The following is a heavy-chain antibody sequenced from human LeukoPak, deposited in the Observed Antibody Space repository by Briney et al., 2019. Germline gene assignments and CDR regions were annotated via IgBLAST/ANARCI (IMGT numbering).Heavy chain of an antibody. CDR2: IYTSGST. CDR1: GGSISSGSYY. D-gene: IGHD3-10*01. Sequence: PSQTLSLTCTVSGGSISSGSYYWSWIRQPAGKGLEWIGRIYTSGSTNYNPSLKSRVTISVDTSKNQFSLKLSSVTAADTAVYYCARDYYYYGSGSYEGNYYYYYMDVWGKGTTVTVSS. V-gene: IGHV4-61*02. CDR3: ARDYYYYGSGSYEGNYYYYYMDV. J-gene: IGHJ6*03.